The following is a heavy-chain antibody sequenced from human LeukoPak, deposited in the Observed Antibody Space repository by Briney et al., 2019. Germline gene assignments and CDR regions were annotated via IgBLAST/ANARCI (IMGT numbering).Heavy chain of an antibody. CDR2: IYTTGST. CDR1: GGSISSGSYY. D-gene: IGHD3-3*01. V-gene: IGHV4-61*02. J-gene: IGHJ5*02. CDR3: ARLRTYEWFDP. Sequence: SQTLSLTCTVSGGSISSGSYYWSWIRQPAGKGLEWIGRIYTTGSTNYNPSLKSRVTISVDTSKNQFSLKLSSVTAADTAVYYCARLRTYEWFDPWGQGTLVTVSS.